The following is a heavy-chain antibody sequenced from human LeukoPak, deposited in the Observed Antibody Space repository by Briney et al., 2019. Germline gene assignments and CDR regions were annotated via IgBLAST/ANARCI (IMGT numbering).Heavy chain of an antibody. CDR3: ARHARSYDFWGGYYLAY. J-gene: IGHJ4*02. CDR2: INHSGST. CDR1: GGSFSGYY. V-gene: IGHV4-34*01. D-gene: IGHD3-3*01. Sequence: SETLSLTCAVYGGSFSGYYWSWIRQPPGKGLEWIGEINHSGSTNYNPSLKSRVTISVDTSKNQFSLKLSSVTAADTAVYYCARHARSYDFWGGYYLAYWGQGTLVTVSS.